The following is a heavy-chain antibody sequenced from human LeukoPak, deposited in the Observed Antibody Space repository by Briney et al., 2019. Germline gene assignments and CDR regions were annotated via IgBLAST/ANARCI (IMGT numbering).Heavy chain of an antibody. CDR2: IYYSGST. Sequence: SETLSLTCTVSGGSIISRSYYWGWIRQPPGKGLEWIGSIYYSGSTHYNPSLKSRVTISVDTSKNQFSLKLSSVTAADTAVYYCARRASHWELWGQGTLATVSS. CDR1: GGSIISRSYY. J-gene: IGHJ4*02. CDR3: ARRASHWEL. V-gene: IGHV4-39*01. D-gene: IGHD1-26*01.